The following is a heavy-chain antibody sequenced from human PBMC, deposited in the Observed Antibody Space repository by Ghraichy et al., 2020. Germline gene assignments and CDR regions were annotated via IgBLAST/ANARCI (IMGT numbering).Heavy chain of an antibody. D-gene: IGHD3-10*01. J-gene: IGHJ4*02. CDR3: ARWFGELSFDY. V-gene: IGHV4-34*01. CDR1: GGSYIGYY. Sequence: SETLSLTCAVYGGSYIGYYWSWIRQPPGKGLEWIGEINHSGSTNYNPSLKSRVTISVDTSKNQFSLKLSSVTAADTAVYYCARWFGELSFDYWGQGTLVTVSS. CDR2: INHSGST.